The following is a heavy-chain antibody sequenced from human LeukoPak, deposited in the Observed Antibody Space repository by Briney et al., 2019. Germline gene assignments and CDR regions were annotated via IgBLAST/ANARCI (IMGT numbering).Heavy chain of an antibody. CDR2: INHSGST. J-gene: IGHJ6*02. CDR3: ARDTYDSSGYYSHRGYYGMDV. V-gene: IGHV4-34*01. D-gene: IGHD3-22*01. Sequence: SETLSLTCAVYGGSFSGYYWCWIRQPPGKGLEWIGEINHSGSTNYNPSLKSRVTISVDTSKNQFSLKLSSVTAADTAVYYCARDTYDSSGYYSHRGYYGMDVWGQGTTVTVSS. CDR1: GGSFSGYY.